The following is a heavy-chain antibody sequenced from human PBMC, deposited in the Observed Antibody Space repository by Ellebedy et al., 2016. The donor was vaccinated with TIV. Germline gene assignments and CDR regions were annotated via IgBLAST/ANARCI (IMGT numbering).Heavy chain of an antibody. J-gene: IGHJ4*02. CDR2: IGGSGRST. Sequence: PGGSLRLSCAASGFTFSSYAMSWVRQAPGKGLEWVSAIGGSGRSTYYADSVKGRFTISRDNSKTTLYLQMNSLRAEDTAVYYCAKIVMGGRAMALGYWGQGTLVTVSS. V-gene: IGHV3-23*01. CDR1: GFTFSSYA. CDR3: AKIVMGGRAMALGY. D-gene: IGHD5-18*01.